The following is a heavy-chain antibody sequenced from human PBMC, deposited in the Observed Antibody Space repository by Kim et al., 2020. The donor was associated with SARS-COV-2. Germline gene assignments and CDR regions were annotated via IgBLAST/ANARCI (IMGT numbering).Heavy chain of an antibody. J-gene: IGHJ4*03. CDR2: IYSGGST. CDR3: ARAGPDYDFWKEGSFDY. D-gene: IGHD3-3*01. Sequence: GGSLRLSCAASGFTVSSNYMSWVRQAPGKGLEWVSVIYSGGSTYYADSVKGRFTISRDNSKNTLYLQMNSLRAEDTAVYYCARAGPDYDFWKEGSFDYWGPEGLVTLSS. V-gene: IGHV3-53*01. CDR1: GFTVSSNY.